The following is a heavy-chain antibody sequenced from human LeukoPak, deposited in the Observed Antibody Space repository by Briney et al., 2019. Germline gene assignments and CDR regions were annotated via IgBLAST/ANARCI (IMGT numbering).Heavy chain of an antibody. D-gene: IGHD6-13*01. Sequence: SETLSLTCAVYGGSFSGYYWSWIRQPPGKGLEWIWEINHSGSTNYNPSLKSRVTISVDTSKNQFSLKLSSVTAADTAVYYCARGRIAAAGTNSTYYYYGMDVWGQGTTVTVSS. V-gene: IGHV4-34*01. J-gene: IGHJ6*02. CDR2: INHSGST. CDR1: GGSFSGYY. CDR3: ARGRIAAAGTNSTYYYYGMDV.